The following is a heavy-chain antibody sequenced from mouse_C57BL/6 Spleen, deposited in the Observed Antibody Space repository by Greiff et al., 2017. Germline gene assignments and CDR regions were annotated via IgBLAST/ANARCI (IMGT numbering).Heavy chain of an antibody. D-gene: IGHD2-1*01. J-gene: IGHJ3*01. Sequence: QVQLQQPGAELVKPGASVKMSCKASGYTFTSYWITWVKQRPGQGLEWIGDIYPGSGSTNYNEKFKSKATLTIDTSSSTAYMQLSSLTSEDSAVSYCGRGGNGGFGCWGQVALVTVSA. V-gene: IGHV1-55*01. CDR3: GRGGNGGFGC. CDR1: GYTFTSYW. CDR2: IYPGSGST.